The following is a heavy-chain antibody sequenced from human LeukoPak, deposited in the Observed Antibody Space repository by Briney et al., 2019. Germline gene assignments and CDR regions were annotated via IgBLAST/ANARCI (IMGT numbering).Heavy chain of an antibody. D-gene: IGHD4-23*01. V-gene: IGHV3-7*01. Sequence: GGSLRLSCAASGFSFSLYWMSWVRQAPGKGLEWVAKMNQEGSEKYYVDSVKGRFTISRDKNSVYLQLNNLRAEDTAVYYCANLLRWEPYWGQGTLITVSS. J-gene: IGHJ4*02. CDR1: GFSFSLYW. CDR3: ANLLRWEPY. CDR2: MNQEGSEK.